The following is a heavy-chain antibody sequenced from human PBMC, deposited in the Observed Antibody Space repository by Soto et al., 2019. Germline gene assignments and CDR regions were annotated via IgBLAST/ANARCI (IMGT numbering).Heavy chain of an antibody. J-gene: IGHJ5*02. V-gene: IGHV3-30*18. CDR2: ISYDGSNK. CDR3: AKDLKYYDMA. CDR1: GFTFSSYG. D-gene: IGHD3-22*01. Sequence: PGGSLRLSCAASGFTFSSYGMHWVRQAPGKGLEWVAVISYDGSNKYYADSVKGRFIISRDNSKNTLFLQMNSLRDEDTAVYYCAKDLKYYDMAWGQGILVTVSS.